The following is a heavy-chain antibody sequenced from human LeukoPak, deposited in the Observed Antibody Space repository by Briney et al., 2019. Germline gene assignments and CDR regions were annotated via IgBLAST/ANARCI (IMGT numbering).Heavy chain of an antibody. CDR3: AKSTTVTQRGYFDY. J-gene: IGHJ4*02. D-gene: IGHD4-17*01. CDR2: ISGSGGST. Sequence: GGSLRLSCAGSELTFSFYAMTWVRQAPGKGLEWVSGISGSGGSTHYADSVKGRFTISRDNSKNTLYLQMNSLRAEDTAVYYCAKSTTVTQRGYFDYWGQGTLVTVPS. V-gene: IGHV3-23*01. CDR1: ELTFSFYA.